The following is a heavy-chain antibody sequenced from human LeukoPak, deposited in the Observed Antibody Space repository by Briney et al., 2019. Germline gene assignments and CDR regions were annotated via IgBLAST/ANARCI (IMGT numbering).Heavy chain of an antibody. V-gene: IGHV3-23*01. Sequence: GGSLRLSCAASGFTFSSYAMSWVRQAPGKGLEWVSAISLGGVNTYYADSVKGRLTVSRVNSKNTLYLQMNSLRVEDTAVYYCAKNVMYSSSAVDYWGQGTLVTVSS. CDR2: ISLGGVNT. J-gene: IGHJ4*02. CDR3: AKNVMYSSSAVDY. D-gene: IGHD6-6*01. CDR1: GFTFSSYA.